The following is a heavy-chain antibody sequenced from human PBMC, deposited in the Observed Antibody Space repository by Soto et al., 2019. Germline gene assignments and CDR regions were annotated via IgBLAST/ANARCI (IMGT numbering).Heavy chain of an antibody. D-gene: IGHD3-3*01. CDR1: GYTFTSYY. V-gene: IGHV1-46*01. CDR2: INPSGGST. J-gene: IGHJ6*02. Sequence: ASVKVSCKASGYTFTSYYMHWVRQAPGQGLEWMGIINPSGGSTSYAQKSQGRVTMTRDTSTSTVYMELSSLRSEDTAVYYCAGNRFLEWSTYGMDVWGQGTTVTVSS. CDR3: AGNRFLEWSTYGMDV.